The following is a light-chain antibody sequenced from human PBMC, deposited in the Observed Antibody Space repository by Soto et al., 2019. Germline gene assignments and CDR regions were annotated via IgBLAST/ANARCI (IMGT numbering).Light chain of an antibody. J-gene: IGLJ2*01. CDR1: SSDVGGYNY. Sequence: QSVLTQPASVSGSPGQSITISCSGTSSDVGGYNYVSWYQQNPGKAPKVMIYDVSSRPSGVSDRFSGSKSGNTASLTISGLQAEDEGDYYCSSYTGSSTLVFGGGTKLT. CDR2: DVS. V-gene: IGLV2-14*01. CDR3: SSYTGSSTLV.